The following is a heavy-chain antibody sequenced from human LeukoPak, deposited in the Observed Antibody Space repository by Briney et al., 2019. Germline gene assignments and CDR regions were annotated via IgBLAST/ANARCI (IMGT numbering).Heavy chain of an antibody. CDR1: GFTFSSYA. V-gene: IGHV3-23*01. J-gene: IGHJ5*02. D-gene: IGHD6-19*01. CDR3: AICRRYSSGWCNWLDP. CDR2: ISGSGGST. Sequence: GGSLRLSCAASGFTFSSYAMSWVRQAPGKGLEWVSAISGSGGSTYYADSVKGRFTISRDNSKNTLYLQMNSLRAEDTAVYYCAICRRYSSGWCNWLDPWGQGTHVTVSS.